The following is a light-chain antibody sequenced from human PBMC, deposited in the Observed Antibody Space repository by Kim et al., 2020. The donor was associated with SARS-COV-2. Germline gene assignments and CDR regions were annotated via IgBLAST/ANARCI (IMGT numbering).Light chain of an antibody. V-gene: IGKV3-15*01. J-gene: IGKJ2*01. CDR2: GAS. CDR3: QQYNNWPPAT. CDR1: QSVSSN. Sequence: EIVMMQSPATLSVSPGERATLSCRASQSVSSNLAWYQQKPGQAPRLLIYGASTRATGIPARFSGSGSGTEFTLTISSLQSEDFAVYYCQQYNNWPPATFGQGTKLEI.